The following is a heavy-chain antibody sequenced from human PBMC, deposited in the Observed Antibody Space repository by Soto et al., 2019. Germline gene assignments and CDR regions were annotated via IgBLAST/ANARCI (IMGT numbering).Heavy chain of an antibody. CDR3: ARGGYWYYFDY. D-gene: IGHD2-8*02. CDR1: GGSIISYY. J-gene: IGHJ4*02. Sequence: RSETLSLTCTVSGGSIISYYWSWIRQPPGKGLEWIGYIYYSGSTNYNPSLKSRVTISVDTSKNQFSLKLSSVTAADTAVYYCARGGYWYYFDYWGQGTLVTVSS. CDR2: IYYSGST. V-gene: IGHV4-59*01.